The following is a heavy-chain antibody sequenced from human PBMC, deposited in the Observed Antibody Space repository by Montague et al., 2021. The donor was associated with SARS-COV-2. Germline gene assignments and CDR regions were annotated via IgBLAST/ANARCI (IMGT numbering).Heavy chain of an antibody. CDR1: GDSVSSNTVA. Sequence: CAISGDSVSSNTVAWNWFRQSPSRGLEWLGRTYYRSKWYNDYAVSMQSRVTINPDTSKNQFSLHVNSVTPKDTAVYYCARDSGYSIDYWGQGLLVTVSS. CDR3: ARDSGYSIDY. CDR2: TYYRSKWYN. V-gene: IGHV6-1*01. J-gene: IGHJ4*02. D-gene: IGHD6-13*01.